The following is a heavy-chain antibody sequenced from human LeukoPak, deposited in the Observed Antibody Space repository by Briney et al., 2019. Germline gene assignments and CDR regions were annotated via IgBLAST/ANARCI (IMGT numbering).Heavy chain of an antibody. CDR1: GFTFSSYD. Sequence: PGGALRLSCAASGFTFSSYDMTWVRQAPGRGLEWGSSIRPSGDNTYYGASVKGRFTISRDNSKNTVYLQMNNMRVDDTAVYYCARVAGWHWFDPWGQGTLVTVSS. CDR2: IRPSGDNT. CDR3: ARVAGWHWFDP. V-gene: IGHV3-23*01. D-gene: IGHD6-19*01. J-gene: IGHJ5*02.